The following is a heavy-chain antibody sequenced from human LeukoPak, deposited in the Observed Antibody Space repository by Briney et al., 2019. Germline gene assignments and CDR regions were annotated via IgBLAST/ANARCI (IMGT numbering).Heavy chain of an antibody. V-gene: IGHV5-51*01. CDR2: IYPGDSDT. Sequence: GESLKISCKASGYSFSNYWIGWVRQMPGKGLECMGIIYPGDSDTRYSPSLEGQVTMSVDKSTTSAYLQWSSLKASDTAMYYCARRDGSYYRYWGQGSLVTVSS. J-gene: IGHJ4*02. CDR1: GYSFSNYW. CDR3: ARRDGSYYRY. D-gene: IGHD3-10*01.